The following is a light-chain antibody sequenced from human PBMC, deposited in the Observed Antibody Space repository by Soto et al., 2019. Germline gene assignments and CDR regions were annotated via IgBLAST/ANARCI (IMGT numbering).Light chain of an antibody. J-gene: IGKJ1*01. CDR3: QQYNNWPPWT. CDR1: QSVSSN. Sequence: DIVMTQSPGTLSLSPGDRATLSCRASQSVSSNLAWFQQKPGQAPRLLIYGASTRDTGIPARFSGSGSETEFTLTISSLQSEDYAIYYCQQYNNWPPWTFGQGTKVDIK. CDR2: GAS. V-gene: IGKV3-15*01.